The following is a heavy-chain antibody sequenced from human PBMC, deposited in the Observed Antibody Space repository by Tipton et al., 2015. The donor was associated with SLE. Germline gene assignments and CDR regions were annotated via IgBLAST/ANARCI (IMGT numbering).Heavy chain of an antibody. CDR2: IYSGGST. Sequence: SLRLSCAASGFTVSSNYMSWVRQAPGKGLEWASVIYSGGSTYYADSVKGRLTISRDNSKNTLYLQMNSLRAEDTAVYYCARDGGVPAAIPWDYWGQGTLVTVSS. CDR1: GFTVSSNY. V-gene: IGHV3-66*02. D-gene: IGHD2-2*02. CDR3: ARDGGVPAAIPWDY. J-gene: IGHJ4*02.